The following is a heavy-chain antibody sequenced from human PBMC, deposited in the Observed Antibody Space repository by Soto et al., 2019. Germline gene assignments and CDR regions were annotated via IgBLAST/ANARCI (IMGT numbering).Heavy chain of an antibody. CDR1: GYSFISSW. V-gene: IGHV5-51*01. CDR3: ARMMAASGTAFDY. D-gene: IGHD6-13*01. J-gene: IGHJ4*02. CDR2: IYPGDSDT. Sequence: PGESLKISCQASGYSFISSWIGWVRQMPGKGLEWMGIIYPGDSDTRYSPSFQGQVTISADKSTSTAYLQRSSLKASDTATYYCARMMAASGTAFDYWGQGALVTVPS.